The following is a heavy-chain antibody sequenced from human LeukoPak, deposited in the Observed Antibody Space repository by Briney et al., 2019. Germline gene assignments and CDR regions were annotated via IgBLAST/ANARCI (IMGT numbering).Heavy chain of an antibody. CDR3: AREWIGESVDY. D-gene: IGHD3-10*01. Sequence: SQTLSLTCTVSGGSISSGDYYWSWIRQPPGKGLEWIGYIYYSGSTHYNPSLKSGVTISVDTSKNQFSLKLSSVTAADTAVYYCAREWIGESVDYWGQGTLVTVSS. CDR2: IYYSGST. J-gene: IGHJ4*02. CDR1: GGSISSGDYY. V-gene: IGHV4-30-4*01.